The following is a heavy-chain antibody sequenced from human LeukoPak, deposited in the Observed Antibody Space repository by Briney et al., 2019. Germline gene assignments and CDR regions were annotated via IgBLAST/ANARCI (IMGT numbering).Heavy chain of an antibody. CDR2: ISGSGLST. J-gene: IGHJ1*01. Sequence: GGSLRLSCAASGFPFSSYSMSWVRQTPRKGLEWVSTISGSGLSTYYADSVKGRFTISRDNSNNTVYLQMNSLRAEDTAVYYCAKAAWELGYFQSWGQGTLVTVSS. CDR3: AKAAWELGYFQS. D-gene: IGHD1-26*01. CDR1: GFPFSSYS. V-gene: IGHV3-23*01.